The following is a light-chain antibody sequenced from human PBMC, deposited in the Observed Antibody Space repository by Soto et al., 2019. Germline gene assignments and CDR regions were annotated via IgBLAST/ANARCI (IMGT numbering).Light chain of an antibody. CDR1: SSDVGIYNY. V-gene: IGLV2-14*01. J-gene: IGLJ1*01. Sequence: QSALTQPASVSGSRGQSIAISCTGSSSDVGIYNYVSWYQQHPGKVPKLIIYEVTNRPSGVSNRFSGSKSGNTASLTISGIQAEDEADYYCSSYTTSSPRVFGTGTKVTVL. CDR3: SSYTTSSPRV. CDR2: EVT.